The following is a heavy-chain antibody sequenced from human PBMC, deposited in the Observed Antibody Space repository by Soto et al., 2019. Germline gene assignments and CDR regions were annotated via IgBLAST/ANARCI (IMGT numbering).Heavy chain of an antibody. CDR2: IKSKTDGGTT. V-gene: IGHV3-15*01. J-gene: IGHJ6*02. Sequence: EVQLVESGGGLVKPGGSLRLSCAASGFTFSNAWMSWVRQAPGKGLEWVGRIKSKTDGGTTDYAAPVKGRFTISRDDSKNTLYLQMNSLKTEDTAVYYCTTPYYDYVWGSAYYYYAMDVWGQGTTVTVSS. CDR3: TTPYYDYVWGSAYYYYAMDV. CDR1: GFTFSNAW. D-gene: IGHD3-16*01.